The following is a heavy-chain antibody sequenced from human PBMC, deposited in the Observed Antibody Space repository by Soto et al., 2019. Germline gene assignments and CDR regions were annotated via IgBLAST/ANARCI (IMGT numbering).Heavy chain of an antibody. CDR3: ASRLGSYGGYYVDY. V-gene: IGHV1-69*06. CDR2: IMHIFGTA. CDR1: GGTFSSYA. J-gene: IGHJ4*02. D-gene: IGHD5-18*01. Sequence: QVQLVQSGAEVKKPGSSVKVSCKASGGTFSSYAISWVRQAHGQGLEWMGGIMHIFGTANYAQKFQCRVTITADKSTSTAYMELSSLRSEDTALNYCASRLGSYGGYYVDYWGQGTLDTVSS.